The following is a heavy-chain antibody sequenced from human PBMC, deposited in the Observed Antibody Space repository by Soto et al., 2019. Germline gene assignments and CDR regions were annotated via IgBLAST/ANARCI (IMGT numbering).Heavy chain of an antibody. CDR2: INHSGST. CDR1: GGSFSGYY. D-gene: IGHD2-2*02. Sequence: SETLSLTCAVYGGSFSGYYWSWIRQPPGKGLEWIGEINHSGSTNYNPSLKSRVTISVDTSKNQFSLKLSSVTAADTAVYYCARGSLVPAAIRYFDYWGQGTLVTVSS. CDR3: ARGSLVPAAIRYFDY. J-gene: IGHJ4*02. V-gene: IGHV4-34*01.